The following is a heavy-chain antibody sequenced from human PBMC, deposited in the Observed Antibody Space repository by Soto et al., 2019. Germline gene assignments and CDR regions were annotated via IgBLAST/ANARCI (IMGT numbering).Heavy chain of an antibody. CDR2: ISSSSTI. CDR1: GFTFSSYS. V-gene: IGHV3-48*01. J-gene: IGHJ6*03. CDR3: ASGPVQLERRWYYYYYMDV. D-gene: IGHD1-1*01. Sequence: GGSLRLSCAASGFTFSSYSMNWVRQAPGKGLEWVSYISSSSTIYYADSVKGRFTISRDNAKNSLYLQMNSLRAEDTAVYYCASGPVQLERRWYYYYYMDVWGKGTTVTVSS.